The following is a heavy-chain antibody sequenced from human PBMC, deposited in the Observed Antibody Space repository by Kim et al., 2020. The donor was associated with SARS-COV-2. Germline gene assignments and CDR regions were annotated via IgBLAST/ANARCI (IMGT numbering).Heavy chain of an antibody. CDR1: GGTFSSYA. D-gene: IGHD6-13*01. J-gene: IGHJ5*02. CDR2: IIPIFGTA. CDR3: ARERGGSSSWWSRHRNPEFDP. Sequence: SVKVSCKASGGTFSSYAISWVRQAPGQGLEWMGGIIPIFGTANYAQKFQGRVTITADESTSTAYMELSSLRSEDTAVYYCARERGGSSSWWSRHRNPEFDPWGQGTLVTVSS. V-gene: IGHV1-69*13.